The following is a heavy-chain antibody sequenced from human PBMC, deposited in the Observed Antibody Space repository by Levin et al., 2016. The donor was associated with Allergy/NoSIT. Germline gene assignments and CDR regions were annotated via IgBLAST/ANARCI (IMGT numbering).Heavy chain of an antibody. Sequence: SVKVSCKASGGTFSSYAISWVRQAPGQGLEWMGGIIPIFGIANYAQKFQGRVTITADKSTSTAYMELSSLRSEDTAVYYCARDARTYYYDSSGYNDAHSYYYYYGMDVWGQGTTVTVSS. CDR3: ARDARTYYYDSSGYNDAHSYYYYYGMDV. D-gene: IGHD3-22*01. CDR1: GGTFSSYA. J-gene: IGHJ6*02. CDR2: IIPIFGIA. V-gene: IGHV1-69*10.